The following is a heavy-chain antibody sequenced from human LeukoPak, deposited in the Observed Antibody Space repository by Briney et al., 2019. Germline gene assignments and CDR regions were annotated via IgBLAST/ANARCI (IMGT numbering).Heavy chain of an antibody. CDR3: AKDAGGYYYYYMGV. CDR2: ISWNSNTI. D-gene: IGHD1-26*01. V-gene: IGHV3-9*01. CDR1: GFIFDDYA. Sequence: AGRSLRLSCAASGFIFDDYAMHWVREAPGKGLEWVSGISWNSNTIGYADSVKGRFTISRDNAKNSLYLQMNSLRPEDTALYYCAKDAGGYYYYYMGVWGKGTTVTISS. J-gene: IGHJ6*03.